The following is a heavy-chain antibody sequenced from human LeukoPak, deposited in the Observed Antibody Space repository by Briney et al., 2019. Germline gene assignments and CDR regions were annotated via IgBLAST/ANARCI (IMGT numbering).Heavy chain of an antibody. J-gene: IGHJ3*02. CDR3: ATVSAGGYYSGWGAFDI. CDR2: FDPEDGET. CDR1: GYTLTELS. Sequence: ASVKVSCMVSGYTLTELSMQWVRQAPGKGLEWMGGFDPEDGETIYAQKFQGRVTMTGDTSTDTAYMELSSLRSEDTAVYYCATVSAGGYYSGWGAFDIWGQGTMVTVSS. V-gene: IGHV1-24*01. D-gene: IGHD3-22*01.